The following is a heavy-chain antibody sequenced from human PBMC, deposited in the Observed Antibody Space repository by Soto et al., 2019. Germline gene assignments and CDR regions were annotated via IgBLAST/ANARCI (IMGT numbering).Heavy chain of an antibody. D-gene: IGHD6-19*01. CDR2: IYSGGST. J-gene: IGHJ3*02. CDR3: GREASSGWSGGDDAFDI. V-gene: IGHV3-53*01. CDR1: GFTVSSNY. Sequence: GGSLRLSCAASGFTVSSNYMSWVRQAPGKGLEWVSVIYSGGSTYYADSAKGRFTISRDNSKNTLYLQMNSLRAEDTAVYYCGREASSGWSGGDDAFDIWGQGTMVTVSS.